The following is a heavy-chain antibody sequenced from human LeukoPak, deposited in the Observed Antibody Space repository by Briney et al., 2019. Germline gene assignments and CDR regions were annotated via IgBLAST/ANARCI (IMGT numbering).Heavy chain of an antibody. CDR3: ARESVLDGHTSGIDY. D-gene: IGHD5-24*01. J-gene: IGHJ4*02. Sequence: GASVKVSCKASGYTFTGYYMHWVRQAPGQGLEWVGIINPSDGGTTYGQKFQGRVTMTRDMSTSTFYMELSSLRSEDMAVYYCARESVLDGHTSGIDYWGQGTLVTVSS. CDR2: INPSDGGT. V-gene: IGHV1-46*01. CDR1: GYTFTGYY.